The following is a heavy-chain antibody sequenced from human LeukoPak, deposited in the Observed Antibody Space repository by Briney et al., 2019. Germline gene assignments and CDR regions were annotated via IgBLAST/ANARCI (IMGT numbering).Heavy chain of an antibody. CDR3: ARVGLRVGATAGRYYYYYYYMDV. J-gene: IGHJ6*03. Sequence: GGSLRLSCAASGFTSGFTFDDYGMNWVRQAPGKGLEWVSSISSSSSYIYYADSVKGRFTISRDNAKNSLYLQMNSLRAEDTAVYYCARVGLRVGATAGRYYYYYYYMDVWGKGTTVTVSS. V-gene: IGHV3-21*01. CDR2: ISSSSSYI. CDR1: GFTFDDYG. D-gene: IGHD1-26*01.